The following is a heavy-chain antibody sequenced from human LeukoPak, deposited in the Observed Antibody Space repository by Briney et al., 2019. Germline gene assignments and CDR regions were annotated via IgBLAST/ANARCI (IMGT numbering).Heavy chain of an antibody. D-gene: IGHD6-13*01. V-gene: IGHV4-34*01. CDR1: GGSFSGYY. CDR3: ARDRAAGTFGWFDP. J-gene: IGHJ5*02. CDR2: INHSGST. Sequence: PSETLSLTRAVYGGSFSGYYWSWIRQPPGKGLEWIGEINHSGSTNYNPSLKSRVTISVDTSKNQFSLKLSSVTAADTAVYYCARDRAAGTFGWFDPWGQGTLVTVSS.